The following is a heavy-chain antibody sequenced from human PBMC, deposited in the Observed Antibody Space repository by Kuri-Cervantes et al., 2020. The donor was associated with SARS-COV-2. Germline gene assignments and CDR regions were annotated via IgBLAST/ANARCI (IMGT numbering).Heavy chain of an antibody. Sequence: GGSLRLSCAASGFTFDDYAMHWVRQAPGKGLEWVSYISSSSSTIYYADSVKGRFTISRDNAKNSLYLQMNSLRDEDTAVYYCARDGGGYYDSSGYYGQLGFDYWGQGTLVTVSS. CDR1: GFTFDDYA. D-gene: IGHD3-22*01. CDR2: ISSSSSTI. V-gene: IGHV3-48*02. CDR3: ARDGGGYYDSSGYYGQLGFDY. J-gene: IGHJ4*02.